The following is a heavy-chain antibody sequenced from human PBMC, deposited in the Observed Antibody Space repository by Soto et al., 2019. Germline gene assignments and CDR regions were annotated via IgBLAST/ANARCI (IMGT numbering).Heavy chain of an antibody. CDR1: GFTFSSYA. V-gene: IGHV3-23*01. J-gene: IGHJ4*02. D-gene: IGHD1-26*01. Sequence: EVQLLESGGGLVQPGGSLRLSCAASGFTFSSYAMRWLRQAPGKGLEWVSAISGSGDSTYYADSVKGRFTTSRENSKNTLHLQMNSLRAEDTAVYYCARRGSGSYYDYWGQGTLVTVSS. CDR3: ARRGSGSYYDY. CDR2: ISGSGDST.